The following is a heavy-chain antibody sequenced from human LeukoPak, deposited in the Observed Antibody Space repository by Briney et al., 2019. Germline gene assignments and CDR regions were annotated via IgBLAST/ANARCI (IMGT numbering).Heavy chain of an antibody. CDR1: EFTFSSHA. CDR2: ISGGGEST. J-gene: IGHJ4*02. CDR3: AKGKYSSGGAPDY. V-gene: IGHV3-23*01. Sequence: GGSLRLSCVASEFTFSSHAMNWVRQAPGKGLEWVSSISGGGESTYYADSVKGRFTVSRDNSKNTLYLQINSLRGEDTAVYYCAKGKYSSGGAPDYWGREPWSPSPQ. D-gene: IGHD6-19*01.